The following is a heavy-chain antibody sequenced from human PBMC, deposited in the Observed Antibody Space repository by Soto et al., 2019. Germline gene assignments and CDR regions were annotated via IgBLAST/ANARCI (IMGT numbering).Heavy chain of an antibody. CDR2: ISYDGSNL. V-gene: IGHV3-30-3*01. Sequence: QVQLVESGGGVVQPGRSLRLSCAASGFTFSGYAMHWVRQAPGKGLEWVALISYDGSNLYYADSVKGRFTISRDNSKNTLYLQMNSLRAEDTAVYYWARDEKGLAVSGTSYWGQGTLVTVSS. CDR3: ARDEKGLAVSGTSY. J-gene: IGHJ4*02. CDR1: GFTFSGYA. D-gene: IGHD6-19*01.